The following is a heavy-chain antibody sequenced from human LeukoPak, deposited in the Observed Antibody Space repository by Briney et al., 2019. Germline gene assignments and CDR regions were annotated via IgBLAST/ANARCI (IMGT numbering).Heavy chain of an antibody. V-gene: IGHV3-7*03. D-gene: IGHD6-13*01. J-gene: IGHJ6*03. CDR3: ARDSIAAAGYHPHYYYYYMDV. CDR2: IKQDGSEK. CDR1: GFTFSSYW. Sequence: PGGSLRLSCAASGFTFSSYWMSWVRQAPGKGLEWVANIKQDGSEKYYVDSVKGRFTISRDNSKNTLYLQMNSLRAEDTAVYYCARDSIAAAGYHPHYYYYYMDVWGKGTTVTVSS.